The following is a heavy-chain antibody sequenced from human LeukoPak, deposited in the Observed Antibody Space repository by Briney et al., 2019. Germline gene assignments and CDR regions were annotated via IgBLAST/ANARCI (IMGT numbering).Heavy chain of an antibody. CDR3: ARDLEMATTRGLFDY. CDR1: GGSISSSNW. Sequence: SGTLSLTCAVSGGSISSSNWWSWVRQPPGKGLEWIGEIYHSGSTNYNPSLKSRVTISVDKSKNQFSLKLSSVTAADTAVYYCARDLEMATTRGLFDYWGQGTLVTVSS. V-gene: IGHV4-4*02. J-gene: IGHJ4*02. D-gene: IGHD5-24*01. CDR2: IYHSGST.